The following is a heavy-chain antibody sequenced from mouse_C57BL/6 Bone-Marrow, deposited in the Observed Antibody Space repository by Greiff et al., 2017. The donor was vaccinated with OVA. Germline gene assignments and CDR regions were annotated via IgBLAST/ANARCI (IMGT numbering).Heavy chain of an antibody. V-gene: IGHV5-17*01. J-gene: IGHJ4*01. CDR1: GFTFSDYG. CDR3: ARRLYYGSSYYAMDY. CDR2: ISSGSSTI. D-gene: IGHD1-1*01. Sequence: EVKVVESGGGLVKPGGSLKLSCAASGFTFSDYGMHWVRQAPEKGLEWVAYISSGSSTIYYADTVKGRFTISRDNATNTLFLQMTSLRSEDTAMYYCARRLYYGSSYYAMDYWGQGTSVTVSS.